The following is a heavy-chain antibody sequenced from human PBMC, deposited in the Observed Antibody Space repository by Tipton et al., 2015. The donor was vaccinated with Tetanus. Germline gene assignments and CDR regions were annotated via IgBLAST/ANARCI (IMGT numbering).Heavy chain of an antibody. Sequence: TLSLTCTVSGASISSGSYYWNWIRQHPGKGLEWIGYIHYSGSTYYNPSLKSRVIISVDTSKNQLSLKLTSVTAADTAVYYCARDVRDGSGYPFFQDWGQGFLVTASS. CDR2: IHYSGST. V-gene: IGHV4-31*03. D-gene: IGHD3-22*01. J-gene: IGHJ1*01. CDR1: GASISSGSYY. CDR3: ARDVRDGSGYPFFQD.